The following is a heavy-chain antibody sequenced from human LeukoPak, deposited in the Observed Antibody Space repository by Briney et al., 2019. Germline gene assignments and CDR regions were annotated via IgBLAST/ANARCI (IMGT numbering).Heavy chain of an antibody. CDR2: ISCSGSTK. Sequence: GGSLRLSCAASGFTFSDYYMSWIRQAPGKGLEWVSYISCSGSTKYYADSVKGRFTISRDNAENSLFLQMNSLRAEDTAVYYCARTKESAASDYWGQGTLVTVSS. D-gene: IGHD6-13*01. J-gene: IGHJ4*02. CDR1: GFTFSDYY. V-gene: IGHV3-11*04. CDR3: ARTKESAASDY.